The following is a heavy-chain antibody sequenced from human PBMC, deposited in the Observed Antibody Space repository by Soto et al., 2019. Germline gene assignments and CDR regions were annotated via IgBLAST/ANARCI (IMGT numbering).Heavy chain of an antibody. CDR3: ARVSGSYYYGMDV. J-gene: IGHJ6*02. Sequence: SETLSLTCAVSGGSISRGGYSWSWIRQPPGKGLEWIGYMYHSGSTYYNPSLKSRVTISIDTSKNQFSLKLSSVTAADTAVYYCARVSGSYYYGMDVWGQGTTVTGSS. CDR2: MYHSGST. D-gene: IGHD1-26*01. V-gene: IGHV4-30-2*01. CDR1: GGSISRGGYS.